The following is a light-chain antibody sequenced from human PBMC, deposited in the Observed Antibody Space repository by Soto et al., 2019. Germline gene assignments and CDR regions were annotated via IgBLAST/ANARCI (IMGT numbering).Light chain of an antibody. J-gene: IGKJ1*01. CDR3: QPYYSYPPWT. CDR1: QGISSY. CDR2: AAS. Sequence: AIRMTQSPSSLSASTGDRVTITCRASQGISSYLAWYQQKPGKAPKLLIYAASTLQSGVPSRFSGSGSGKDFTLTISCLQSEDFATYYCQPYYSYPPWTFGQGTKVEIK. V-gene: IGKV1-8*01.